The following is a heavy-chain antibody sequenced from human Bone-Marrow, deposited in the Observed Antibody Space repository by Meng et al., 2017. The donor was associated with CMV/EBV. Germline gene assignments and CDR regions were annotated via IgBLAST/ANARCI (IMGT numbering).Heavy chain of an antibody. J-gene: IGHJ4*02. CDR3: ASNICDSTTCPLDN. V-gene: IGHV3-48*04. Sequence: GESLKISCAASGFTFSSCSMTWVRQAPGKGLEWVSYISSSSSTIYYADSVKGRFAISRDNARNSLYLQMNSLRAEDTAVYYCASNICDSTTCPLDNWGQGTLVTVSS. CDR2: ISSSSSTI. CDR1: GFTFSSCS. D-gene: IGHD2/OR15-2a*01.